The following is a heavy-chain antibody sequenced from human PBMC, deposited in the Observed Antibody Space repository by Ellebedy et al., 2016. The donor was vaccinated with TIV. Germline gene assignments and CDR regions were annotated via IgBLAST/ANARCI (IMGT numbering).Heavy chain of an antibody. V-gene: IGHV6-1*01. Sequence: SQTLSLTCAISGDSVFRNNGAWNWFRQSPSRGLEWLGKTYYRSKWYNDYAVSVERRITINPDTSKNQFSLQLNSVTPEDTAVYYCAREDSSAWDPYYFDYGGPGTLVTVSS. CDR2: TYYRSKWYN. D-gene: IGHD6-19*01. CDR1: GDSVFRNNGA. J-gene: IGHJ4*02. CDR3: AREDSSAWDPYYFDY.